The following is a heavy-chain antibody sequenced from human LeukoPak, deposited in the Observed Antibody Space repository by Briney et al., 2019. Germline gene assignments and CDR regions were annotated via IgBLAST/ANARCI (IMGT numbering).Heavy chain of an antibody. D-gene: IGHD6-19*01. J-gene: IGHJ5*02. CDR1: GYTFTSYG. CDR2: ISAYNGNT. CDR3: ARDLGSGWFNGWFDP. V-gene: IGHV1-18*01. Sequence: ASVKVSCRASGYTFTSYGISWVRQAPGQGLEWMGWISAYNGNTNYAQKLQGRVTITTDTSTSTAYMELRSLRSADTAVYSCARDLGSGWFNGWFDPWGQGTLVTVSS.